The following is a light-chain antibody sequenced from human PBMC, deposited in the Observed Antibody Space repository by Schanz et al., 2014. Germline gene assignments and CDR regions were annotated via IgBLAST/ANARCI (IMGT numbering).Light chain of an antibody. Sequence: EIVLTQSPGILSLSPGERATLSCRASQSVSSSYLAWYQQKPGQAPRLLIYGASSRAAGIPARFSGSGSGTEFTLTISSLQSEDFAVYYCQQYKSWPPTLTFGQGTRVEIK. CDR1: QSVSSSY. CDR2: GAS. J-gene: IGKJ1*01. V-gene: IGKV3-20*01. CDR3: QQYKSWPPTLT.